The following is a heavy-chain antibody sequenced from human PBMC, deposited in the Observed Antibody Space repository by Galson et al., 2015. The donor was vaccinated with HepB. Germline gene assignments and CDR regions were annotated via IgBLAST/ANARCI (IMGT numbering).Heavy chain of an antibody. CDR3: AKPQSITMPARGSAFDI. CDR1: GFTFNSYG. CDR2: ISYDGSNK. Sequence: SLRLSCAASGFTFNSYGMHWVRQAPGKGLEWVAVISYDGSNKYYADSVKGRFTISRDNSKNTLYLQMNSLRAEDTAVYYSAKPQSITMPARGSAFDIWGQGTMVTVSS. D-gene: IGHD3-10*01. J-gene: IGHJ3*02. V-gene: IGHV3-30*18.